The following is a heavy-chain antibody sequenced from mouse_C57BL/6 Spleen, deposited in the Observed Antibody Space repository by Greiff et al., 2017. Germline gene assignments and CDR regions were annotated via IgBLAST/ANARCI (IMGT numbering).Heavy chain of an antibody. Sequence: QVQLQQSGPGLVQPSQSLSITCTVSGFSLTSYGVHWVRQSPGKGLEWLGVIWRGGSTDYNAAFMSRLSITKDNSKSQVFFKMNSLQADDTAIYYCAKTYYYGRGYFDVWGTGTTVTVSS. D-gene: IGHD1-1*01. J-gene: IGHJ1*03. CDR2: IWRGGST. CDR3: AKTYYYGRGYFDV. CDR1: GFSLTSYG. V-gene: IGHV2-5*01.